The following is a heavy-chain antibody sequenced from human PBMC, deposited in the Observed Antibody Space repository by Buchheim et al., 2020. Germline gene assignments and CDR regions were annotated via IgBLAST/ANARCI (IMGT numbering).Heavy chain of an antibody. CDR1: GGSISSSSYY. J-gene: IGHJ5*02. Sequence: QLQLQESGPGLVKPSETLSLTCTVSGGSISSSSYYWGWIRQPPGKGLEWIGSIYYSGSTYYNPSLTSRVTISVDNTQNQFSLKLSSVTAADTAVYYCARPNGQNWFDPWGQGNL. CDR3: ARPNGQNWFDP. V-gene: IGHV4-39*01. CDR2: IYYSGST. D-gene: IGHD4/OR15-4a*01.